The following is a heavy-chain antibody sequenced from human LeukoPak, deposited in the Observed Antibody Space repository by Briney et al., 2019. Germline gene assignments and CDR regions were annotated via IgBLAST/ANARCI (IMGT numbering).Heavy chain of an antibody. CDR3: ARTWELLPDFDY. CDR1: GFTFSSYW. J-gene: IGHJ4*02. Sequence: HSGGSLRLSCAASGFTFSSYWMHWVRHAPGKGLVWVSRINSDGSSTSYADSVKGRFTISRDNAKNTLYLQMNSLRAEDTAVYYCARTWELLPDFDYWGQGTLVTVSS. CDR2: INSDGSST. D-gene: IGHD1-26*01. V-gene: IGHV3-74*01.